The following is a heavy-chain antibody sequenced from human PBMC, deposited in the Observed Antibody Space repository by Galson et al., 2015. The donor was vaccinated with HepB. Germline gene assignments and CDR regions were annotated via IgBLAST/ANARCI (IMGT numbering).Heavy chain of an antibody. Sequence: SLRLSCAASGFTFSSYAMSWVRQAPGKGLEWVSAISGSGGSTYYADSVKGRFTISRDNSKNTLYLQMNSLRAEDTAVYYCAKDLEYSSGWYGTYFDYWGQGTLVTVSS. CDR3: AKDLEYSSGWYGTYFDY. J-gene: IGHJ4*02. CDR1: GFTFSSYA. V-gene: IGHV3-23*01. CDR2: ISGSGGST. D-gene: IGHD6-19*01.